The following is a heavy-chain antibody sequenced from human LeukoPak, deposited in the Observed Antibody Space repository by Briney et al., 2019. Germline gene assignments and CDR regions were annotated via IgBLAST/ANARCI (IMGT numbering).Heavy chain of an antibody. J-gene: IGHJ4*02. Sequence: GGSLRLSCAASGFTFSSYWMSWVRQAPGKGLEWVANIKKDGSEKYYVDSVKGRFTISRDNSKNTLYLQMNTLRPEDTAVYYCAKVIDIMMVVVTPLDYWGQGTLVTVSP. D-gene: IGHD3-22*01. V-gene: IGHV3-7*01. CDR2: IKKDGSEK. CDR1: GFTFSSYW. CDR3: AKVIDIMMVVVTPLDY.